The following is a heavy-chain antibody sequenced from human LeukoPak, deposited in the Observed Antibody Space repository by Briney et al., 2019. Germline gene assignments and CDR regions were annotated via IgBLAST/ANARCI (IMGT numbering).Heavy chain of an antibody. CDR2: ISAYNGYT. CDR3: ARDEMASHHWFDP. Sequence: GASVKVSCKASGYTFTSYGICWGRQGPGQGLELMGCISAYNGYTNYAQRLQGRVTMPTDTSTSPAYMDLRSLRSDDTAVYYCARDEMASHHWFDPWRQGTLVTVSS. CDR1: GYTFTSYG. J-gene: IGHJ5*02. V-gene: IGHV1-18*01. D-gene: IGHD5-24*01.